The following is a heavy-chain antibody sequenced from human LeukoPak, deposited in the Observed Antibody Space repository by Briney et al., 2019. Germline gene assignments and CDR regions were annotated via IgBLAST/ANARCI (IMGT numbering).Heavy chain of an antibody. D-gene: IGHD3-10*01. CDR2: INHSGST. J-gene: IGHJ4*02. V-gene: IGHV4-34*01. CDR1: GGSISSHY. Sequence: PSETLSLTCTVSGGSISSHYWSWIRQPPGKGLEWIGEINHSGSTNYNPSLKSRVTISVDTSKNQFSLKLSSVTAADTAVYYCARGGHYYGSGSKIYWGQGTLVTVSS. CDR3: ARGGHYYGSGSKIY.